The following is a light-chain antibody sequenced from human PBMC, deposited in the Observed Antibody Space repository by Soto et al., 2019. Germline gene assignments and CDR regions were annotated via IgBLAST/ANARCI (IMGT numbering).Light chain of an antibody. CDR1: SSNIGAGYD. J-gene: IGLJ2*01. CDR3: QSYDNSLSGSKV. Sequence: QSVLTQPPSVSGAPGQRVTISCTGSSSNIGAGYDVHWYQQLPGTAPKLLIYGNSNRPSGVPDRFSGSKSGTSASLDITGLQAEDEADYYRQSYDNSLSGSKVFGGGTKLTVL. V-gene: IGLV1-40*01. CDR2: GNS.